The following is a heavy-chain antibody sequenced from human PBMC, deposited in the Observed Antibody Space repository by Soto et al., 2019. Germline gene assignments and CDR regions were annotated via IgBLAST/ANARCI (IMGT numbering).Heavy chain of an antibody. CDR1: GFTVSSNY. J-gene: IGHJ3*02. Sequence: GGSLRLSCAASGFTVSSNYMSWVRQAPGKGLEWVSVIYSGGSTYYADSVKGRFTISRHNSKNTLYLQMNSLRAEDTAVYYCARGNTTGNWDDAFDIWGQGTMVTVSS. D-gene: IGHD7-27*01. CDR3: ARGNTTGNWDDAFDI. V-gene: IGHV3-53*04. CDR2: IYSGGST.